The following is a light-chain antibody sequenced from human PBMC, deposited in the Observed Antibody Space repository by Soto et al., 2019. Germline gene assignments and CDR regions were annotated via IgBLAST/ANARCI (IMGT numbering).Light chain of an antibody. Sequence: QSVLTQPPSVSGAPGQRVTISCTGNNSNLGAGYDVHWYQQLPGAAPKLVVFGNRNRPSGVPERFSGSKSGTSASLAITGLQAEYEADYYCQAYDYSLTAFVFGGGTQLTVL. V-gene: IGLV1-40*01. CDR2: GNR. CDR1: NSNLGAGYD. CDR3: QAYDYSLTAFV. J-gene: IGLJ3*02.